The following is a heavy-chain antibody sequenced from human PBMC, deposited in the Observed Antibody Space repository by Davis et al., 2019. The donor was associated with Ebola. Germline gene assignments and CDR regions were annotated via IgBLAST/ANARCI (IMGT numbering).Heavy chain of an antibody. Sequence: SETLSPTCPVSGGSISSYYWSWIRQLPGKGLEWIGYIYYSGSTNYNPSLKSRVTISVDTSKNQFFLKLSSVTAADTAMYYCARWAGSSGDLRAFDIWGQGTMVTVSS. CDR1: GGSISSYY. V-gene: IGHV4-59*08. J-gene: IGHJ3*02. CDR2: IYYSGST. CDR3: ARWAGSSGDLRAFDI. D-gene: IGHD6-19*01.